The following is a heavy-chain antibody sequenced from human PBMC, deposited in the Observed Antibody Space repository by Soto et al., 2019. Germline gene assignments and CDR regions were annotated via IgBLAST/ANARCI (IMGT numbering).Heavy chain of an antibody. D-gene: IGHD4-17*01. V-gene: IGHV1-18*01. J-gene: IGHJ2*01. CDR2: ISAYNGNT. CDR3: ARVGIDYGGPDYWYFDL. CDR1: GYTFTSYG. Sequence: GASVKVSCKASGYTFTSYGISWVRQAPGQGLEWMGWISAYNGNTNYAQKLQGRVTTTTDTSTSTAYMELRSLRSDDTAVYYCARVGIDYGGPDYWYFDLWGRGTLVTVSS.